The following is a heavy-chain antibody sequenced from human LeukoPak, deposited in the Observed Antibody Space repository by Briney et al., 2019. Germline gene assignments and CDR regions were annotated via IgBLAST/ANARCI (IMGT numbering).Heavy chain of an antibody. CDR1: GFTFSSYS. V-gene: IGHV3-21*01. CDR2: ISSSSSYI. CDR3: ARAAALYYYGMDV. Sequence: GGSLRLSCAASGFTFSSYSMSWVRQAPGKGLEWVSSISSSSSYIYYADSVKGRFTISRDNAKNSLYLQMNSLRAEDTAVYYCARAAALYYYGMDVWGQGTTVTVSS. J-gene: IGHJ6*02. D-gene: IGHD2-2*01.